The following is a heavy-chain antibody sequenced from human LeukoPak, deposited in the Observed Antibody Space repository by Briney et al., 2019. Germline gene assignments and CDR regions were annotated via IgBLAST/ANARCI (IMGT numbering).Heavy chain of an antibody. D-gene: IGHD7-27*01. CDR3: ARGWGSADY. Sequence: PGGSLRLSCAASGFTFSSYWMSWVRQARGKGLEWVANIKQDGSEKYYVDPVKGRFTISRDNAKNSLYLQMNSLRAEDRAVYYCARGWGSADYWGQGTLVTVSS. CDR2: IKQDGSEK. J-gene: IGHJ4*02. V-gene: IGHV3-7*01. CDR1: GFTFSSYW.